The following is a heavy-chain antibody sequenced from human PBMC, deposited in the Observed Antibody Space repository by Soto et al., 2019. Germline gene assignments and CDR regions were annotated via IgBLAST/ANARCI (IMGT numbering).Heavy chain of an antibody. CDR2: INHSGST. CDR3: ARGPLEVLIYYFDY. CDR1: GGSFSGYY. J-gene: IGHJ4*02. Sequence: PSETLSLTCAVYGGSFSGYYWSWIRQPPGKGLEWIGEINHSGSTNYNPSLKSRVTISVDTSKNQFSLKLSSVTAADTAVYYCARGPLEVLIYYFDYWGQGTLVTVSS. D-gene: IGHD2-8*01. V-gene: IGHV4-34*01.